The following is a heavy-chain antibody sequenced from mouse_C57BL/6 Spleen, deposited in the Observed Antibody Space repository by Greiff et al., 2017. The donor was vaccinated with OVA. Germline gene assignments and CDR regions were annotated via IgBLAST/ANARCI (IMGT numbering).Heavy chain of an antibody. Sequence: EVKLMESGGGLVKPGGSLKLSCAASGFTFSSYAMSWVCQTPEKRLEWVATISDGGSYTYYPDNVKGRFTISRDNAKNNLYLQMSHLKSEDTAMYYCASLDSSGPFDYWGQGTTLTVSS. V-gene: IGHV5-4*03. CDR1: GFTFSSYA. CDR2: ISDGGSYT. D-gene: IGHD3-2*02. J-gene: IGHJ2*01. CDR3: ASLDSSGPFDY.